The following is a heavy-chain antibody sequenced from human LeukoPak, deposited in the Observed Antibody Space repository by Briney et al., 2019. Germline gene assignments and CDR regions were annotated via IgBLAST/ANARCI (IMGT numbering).Heavy chain of an antibody. J-gene: IGHJ4*02. V-gene: IGHV3-23*01. Sequence: PGGSLRLSCAASGFTFSSYAMSWVRQAPGKGLEWVSAISGGGGSTYYADSVKGRFTISRDNSKNTLYLQMNSLRAEDTAVYYCAKDLLRVRGVIEGFDYWGQGTLVTVSS. CDR1: GFTFSSYA. CDR3: AKDLLRVRGVIEGFDY. D-gene: IGHD3-10*01. CDR2: ISGGGGST.